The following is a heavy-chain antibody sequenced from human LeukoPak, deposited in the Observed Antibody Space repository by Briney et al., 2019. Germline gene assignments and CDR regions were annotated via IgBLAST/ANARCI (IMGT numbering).Heavy chain of an antibody. D-gene: IGHD3-22*01. CDR3: TKSDYYDSSGYYPLDY. V-gene: IGHV3-66*01. J-gene: IGHJ4*02. CDR2: IYSGGST. CDR1: GFTVSSNY. Sequence: GGSLRLSCAASGFTVSSNYMSWVRQAPGKGLEWVSVIYSGGSTYYADSVKGRFTISRDNSKNTLYLQMNSLRAEDTAVYYCTKSDYYDSSGYYPLDYWGQGTLVTVSS.